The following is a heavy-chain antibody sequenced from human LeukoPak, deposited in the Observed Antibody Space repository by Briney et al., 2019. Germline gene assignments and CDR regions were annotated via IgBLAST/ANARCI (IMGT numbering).Heavy chain of an antibody. J-gene: IGHJ6*02. D-gene: IGHD5-12*01. CDR3: ARAPTNYYGMDV. CDR1: GFTFSDYY. Sequence: SGGSLRLSCAASGFTFSDYYMSWIRQTPGKGLEWVSYISSSGSTIYYADSVKGRFTISRDNAKNSLYLQMNSLRAEDTAVYYCARAPTNYYGMDVWGQGTTVTVSS. CDR2: ISSSGSTI. V-gene: IGHV3-11*01.